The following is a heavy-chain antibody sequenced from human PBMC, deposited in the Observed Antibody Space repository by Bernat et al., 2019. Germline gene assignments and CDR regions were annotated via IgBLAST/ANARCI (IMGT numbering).Heavy chain of an antibody. D-gene: IGHD3-10*01. CDR3: ARHWDYYCSGMFDY. CDR1: DYSISSGYS. V-gene: IGHV4-38-2*01. Sequence: QVQLQESGPGLVKPSETLSLTCAVSDYSISSGYSWGWIRQHQGKGLEWIGSISHSGSTYYNPSLKSRVIISVDMSKNQFSLKISSVTASDTAVYFCARHWDYYCSGMFDYWGQGTLVTVSS. CDR2: ISHSGST. J-gene: IGHJ4*02.